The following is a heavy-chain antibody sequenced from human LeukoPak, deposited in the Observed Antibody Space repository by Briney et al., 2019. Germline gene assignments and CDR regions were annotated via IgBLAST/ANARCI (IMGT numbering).Heavy chain of an antibody. CDR1: GGSISSYF. J-gene: IGHJ6*02. CDR3: ARDSVIGSMDV. D-gene: IGHD3-10*01. V-gene: IGHV4-4*07. CDR2: IYTSGST. Sequence: ASETLSLTCTVSGGSISSYFWSWIRQPAGKGLEWIGRIYTSGSTNYNPSLKSRVTMSVDTSKNQFSLKLSTVTAADTAVYYCARDSVIGSMDVWGQGTTVTVSS.